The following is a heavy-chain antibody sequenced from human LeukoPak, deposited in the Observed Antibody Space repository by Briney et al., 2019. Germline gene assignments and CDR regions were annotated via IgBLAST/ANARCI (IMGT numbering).Heavy chain of an antibody. V-gene: IGHV3-23*01. J-gene: IGHJ6*02. CDR1: GFTFSSCA. CDR2: ISGSAGST. CDR3: AKGSTYYYGMDV. Sequence: GGSLRLSCAAFGFTFSSCAMSWVRQAPGKGLEWVSAISGSAGSTYYADSVKGRFTISSDNSKNTLYLQMNSLRAEDTAVYYCAKGSTYYYGMDVWRQGTTVTVSS. D-gene: IGHD2/OR15-2a*01.